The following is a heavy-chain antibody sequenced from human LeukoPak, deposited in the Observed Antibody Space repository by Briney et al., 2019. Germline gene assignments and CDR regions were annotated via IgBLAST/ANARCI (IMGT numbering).Heavy chain of an antibody. J-gene: IGHJ5*02. CDR1: GFTFSSYA. D-gene: IGHD6-19*01. CDR2: LSGSGGST. CDR3: AKGGSGSDWYRDWFDP. V-gene: IGHV3-23*01. Sequence: GGSLRLSCTASGFTFSSYAMSWVRQARKGLGWVSGLSGSGGSTYYADSVKGRFTISRDTSKTTPYLQMNSLKDEDTAIYYCAKGGSGSDWYRDWFDPWGQGTLVTVSS.